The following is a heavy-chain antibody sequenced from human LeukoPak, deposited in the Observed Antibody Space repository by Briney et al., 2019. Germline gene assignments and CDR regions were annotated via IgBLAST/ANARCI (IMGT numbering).Heavy chain of an antibody. J-gene: IGHJ4*02. Sequence: ASVKVSCKASGYTFNTYGISWVRQAPGQGLEWMGWISACNGNTNYAQKLQGRVTMTTDTSTSTAYMELRSLRSDDTAVYYCARTVYYDSTGYYYVGEYFDYWGQGTLVTVSS. CDR3: ARTVYYDSTGYYYVGEYFDY. D-gene: IGHD3-22*01. V-gene: IGHV1-18*01. CDR2: ISACNGNT. CDR1: GYTFNTYG.